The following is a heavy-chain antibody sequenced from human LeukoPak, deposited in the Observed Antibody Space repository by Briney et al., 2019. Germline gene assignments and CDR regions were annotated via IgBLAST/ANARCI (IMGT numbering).Heavy chain of an antibody. Sequence: GGSLRLSCAASGFTSSSYAMSWVRQAPGKGLEWVSAISGSGGSTYYADSVKGRFTISRDNAKNTVYLQMNSLRAEDTAVYYCARVALGSYNWFDPWGQGTLVTVSS. J-gene: IGHJ5*02. D-gene: IGHD3-10*01. V-gene: IGHV3-23*01. CDR2: ISGSGGST. CDR3: ARVALGSYNWFDP. CDR1: GFTSSSYA.